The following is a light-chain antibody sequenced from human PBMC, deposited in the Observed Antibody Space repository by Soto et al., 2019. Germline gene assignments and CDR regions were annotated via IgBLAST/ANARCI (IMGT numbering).Light chain of an antibody. CDR2: DAS. CDR3: QQRSNWPT. CDR1: QSVSNNY. Sequence: EIVLTQSPGTLSLSPGERATLSCRASQSVSNNYLAWYQQKPGQAPRLLIYDASNRATGIPARFSGSGSGTDFTLTISSLGPEDFAVYYCQQRSNWPTFGQGTRLEIK. J-gene: IGKJ5*01. V-gene: IGKV3-11*01.